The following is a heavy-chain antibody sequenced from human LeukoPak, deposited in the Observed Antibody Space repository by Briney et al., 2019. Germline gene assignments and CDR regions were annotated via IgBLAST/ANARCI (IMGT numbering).Heavy chain of an antibody. CDR1: GGTFSSYA. D-gene: IGHD2-21*02. CDR2: IIPIFGTA. J-gene: IGHJ6*03. V-gene: IGHV1-69*05. CDR3: ARGQPLRGTFYYYYYYMDV. Sequence: SVKVSCKASGGTFSSYAISWVRQAPGQGLEWMGGIIPIFGTANYAQKFQGRVTITTDESTSTAYMELSSLRPEDTAVYYCARGQPLRGTFYYYYYYMDVWGKGTTVTVSS.